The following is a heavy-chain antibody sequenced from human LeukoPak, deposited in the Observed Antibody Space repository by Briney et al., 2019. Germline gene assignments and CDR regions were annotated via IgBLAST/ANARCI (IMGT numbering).Heavy chain of an antibody. D-gene: IGHD2/OR15-2a*01. Sequence: SETLSLTCTVSGGSISSSSYYWGWIRQPPGKGLEWIGSIYYSGSTYYNPSLKSRVTISVDTSKNQFSLKLSSVTAADTAVYYCARGRKNILPFDYWGQGTLVTVSS. CDR2: IYYSGST. J-gene: IGHJ4*02. CDR3: ARGRKNILPFDY. CDR1: GGSISSSSYY. V-gene: IGHV4-39*01.